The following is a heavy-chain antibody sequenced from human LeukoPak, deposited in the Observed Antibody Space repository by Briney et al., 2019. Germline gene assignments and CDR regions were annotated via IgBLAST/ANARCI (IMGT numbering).Heavy chain of an antibody. CDR1: GFTFSSYS. V-gene: IGHV3-21*01. J-gene: IGHJ2*01. D-gene: IGHD1-26*01. CDR3: VRVGVTTGYGYFDL. Sequence: GGSLRLSCAASGFTFSSYSMNWVRQAPGKGLEWVSSISSSSSYIYYADSVKGRFTISRDNAKNSLYLQMNSLRAEDTAVYYCVRVGVTTGYGYFDLWGRGTLVTVSS. CDR2: ISSSSSYI.